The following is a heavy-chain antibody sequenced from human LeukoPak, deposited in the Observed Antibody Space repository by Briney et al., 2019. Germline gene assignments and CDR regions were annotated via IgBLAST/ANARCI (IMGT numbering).Heavy chain of an antibody. CDR2: TNGAGDFI. CDR3: ARATVGTYYGGGVFDY. D-gene: IGHD1-26*01. Sequence: GGSLRLSCAASGFTFRESYMSWVRQAPGEGLQWISYTNGAGDFIYYADSVRGRFTMSRDNAKNSLYLQMNSLRADDTAVYYCARATVGTYYGGGVFDYWRQGTLVTVSS. CDR1: GFTFRESY. V-gene: IGHV3-11*04. J-gene: IGHJ4*02.